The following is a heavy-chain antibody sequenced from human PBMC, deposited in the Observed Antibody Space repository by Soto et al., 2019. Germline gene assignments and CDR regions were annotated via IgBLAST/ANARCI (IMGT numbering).Heavy chain of an antibody. V-gene: IGHV3-30*18. CDR2: ISYDGTNK. CDR1: GLTFSSSG. Sequence: GGSLRLSCAASGLTFSSSGMHWVRQAPGKGLEWVAVISYDGTNKYYADSVKGRFTISRDNSKNTLYLQMNSLRAEDTGVYYCAKEFHTWNYFDYWGQGTLVTVSS. CDR3: AKEFHTWNYFDY. D-gene: IGHD1-20*01. J-gene: IGHJ4*02.